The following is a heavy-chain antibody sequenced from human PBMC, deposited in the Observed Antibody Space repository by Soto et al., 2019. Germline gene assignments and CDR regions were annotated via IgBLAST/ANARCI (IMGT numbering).Heavy chain of an antibody. CDR1: GFTFSSYA. D-gene: IGHD6-19*01. J-gene: IGHJ4*02. Sequence: PGGSLRLSCAASGFTFSSYAMHWVRQAPGKGLEWVAVISYDGSNKYYADSVKGRFTISRDNSKNTLYLQMNSLRAEDTAVYYCARERTIAVAARYFDYWGQGTLVTVSS. V-gene: IGHV3-30-3*01. CDR3: ARERTIAVAARYFDY. CDR2: ISYDGSNK.